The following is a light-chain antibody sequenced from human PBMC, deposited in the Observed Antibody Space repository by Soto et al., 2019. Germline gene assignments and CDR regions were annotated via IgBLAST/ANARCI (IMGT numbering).Light chain of an antibody. CDR2: GAS. J-gene: IGKJ3*01. CDR3: QQSYNVPFT. Sequence: DIQMTQSPASLAASLGDRITTSCRASQTISNYLNWYHQKPGEAPKILIYGASTLQSGVPSSVSGSGSGTEFTLSISSLQPEDFGTYYCQQSYNVPFTFGPGTKVDIK. V-gene: IGKV1-39*01. CDR1: QTISNY.